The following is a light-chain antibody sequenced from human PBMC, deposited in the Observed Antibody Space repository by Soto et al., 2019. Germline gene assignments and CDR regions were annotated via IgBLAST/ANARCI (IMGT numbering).Light chain of an antibody. CDR2: GGS. J-gene: IGLJ1*01. CDR1: SSDVGSYNG. V-gene: IGLV2-18*02. CDR3: NSYTISGTYV. Sequence: QSVLTQPPSVSGSPGQSVTISCTGTSSDVGSYNGVSWYQQPPGTAPKLIIYGGSTRPSGVPDRFSGSKSGNTASLTITGLQAEDEADYYCNSYTISGTYVFGTGTKVTVL.